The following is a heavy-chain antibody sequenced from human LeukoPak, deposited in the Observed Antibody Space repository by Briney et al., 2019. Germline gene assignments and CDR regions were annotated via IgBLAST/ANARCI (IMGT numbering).Heavy chain of an antibody. CDR3: ARDGYEFWSGYYHGAYFDY. J-gene: IGHJ4*02. Sequence: GGSLRLSCAASGNYWMHWVRQVPGKGLVWVSHINSDGSWTSYADSVKGRFTISRDNVKNSLYLQMNSLRAEDTGVYYCARDGYEFWSGYYHGAYFDYWGQGTLVTVSS. CDR2: INSDGSWT. D-gene: IGHD3-3*01. V-gene: IGHV3-74*01. CDR1: GNYW.